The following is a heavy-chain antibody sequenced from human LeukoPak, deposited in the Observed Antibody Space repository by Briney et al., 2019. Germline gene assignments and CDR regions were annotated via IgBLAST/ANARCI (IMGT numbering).Heavy chain of an antibody. Sequence: SVKVSCKASGGTFTNYAISWVRQAPGPGIEWMGWILPLPDISDYAQKFKGRVTITADKSTSIAYMELSSLRSEDTAVCDCASGEGCSSNSCTLNYWGQGTLVTVSS. CDR2: ILPLPDIS. J-gene: IGHJ4*02. CDR3: ASGEGCSSNSCTLNY. CDR1: GGTFTNYA. V-gene: IGHV1-69*10. D-gene: IGHD2-2*01.